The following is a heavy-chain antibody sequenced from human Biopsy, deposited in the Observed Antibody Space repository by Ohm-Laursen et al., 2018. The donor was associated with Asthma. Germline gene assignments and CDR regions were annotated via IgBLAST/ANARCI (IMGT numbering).Heavy chain of an antibody. V-gene: IGHV3-7*01. Sequence: GSLRLSCAASGFTFGDYWMSWVRQVPGRGLEWVANIKHDGSENNHVDSLKGRFTISRDNAKNSLYLQMNSLRAEDTAVYYCARDLTMVQGGFADYWGQGTLVTVSS. CDR2: IKHDGSEN. CDR3: ARDLTMVQGGFADY. D-gene: IGHD3-10*01. CDR1: GFTFGDYW. J-gene: IGHJ4*02.